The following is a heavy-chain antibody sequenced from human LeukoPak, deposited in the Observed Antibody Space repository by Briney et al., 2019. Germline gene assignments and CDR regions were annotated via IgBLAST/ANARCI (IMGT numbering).Heavy chain of an antibody. CDR3: ARRSYGDSLYRF. D-gene: IGHD4-17*01. CDR1: GGTFSSYA. CDR2: IIPIFGTA. V-gene: IGHV1-69*06. J-gene: IGHJ4*02. Sequence: ASVKVSCKASGGTFSSYAISWVRQAPGQGLEWMGGIIPIFGTANYAQKFQGRVTITADKSTSTAYMELSSLRSEDTAVYYCARRSYGDSLYRFWGQGTLVTVSS.